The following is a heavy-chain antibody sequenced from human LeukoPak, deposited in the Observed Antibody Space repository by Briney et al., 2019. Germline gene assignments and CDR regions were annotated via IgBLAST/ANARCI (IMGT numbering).Heavy chain of an antibody. J-gene: IGHJ5*02. CDR3: AKDRRDHYDFWSGPGSGWFDP. Sequence: PGRSLRLSCAATGFTLDDYAMHWVRQSPGKGLEWVSSISYNSGSIDYADSVKGRFTISRDNSKNTLYLQMNSLRAEDTAVYYCAKDRRDHYDFWSGPGSGWFDPWGQGTLVTVSS. D-gene: IGHD3-3*01. CDR2: ISYNSGSI. V-gene: IGHV3-9*01. CDR1: GFTLDDYA.